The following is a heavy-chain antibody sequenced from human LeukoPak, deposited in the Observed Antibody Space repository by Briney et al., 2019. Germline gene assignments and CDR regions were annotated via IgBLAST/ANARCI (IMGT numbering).Heavy chain of an antibody. CDR3: ARGLTYSSSQGLFDY. V-gene: IGHV4-34*01. CDR1: GGSFSGYY. CDR2: INHSGST. J-gene: IGHJ4*02. Sequence: SETLSLTCAVHGGSFSGYYWSWIRQPPGKGLEWIGEINHSGSTNYNPSLKSRVTISVDTSKNQFSLKLSSVTAADTAVYYCARGLTYSSSQGLFDYWGQGTLVTVSS. D-gene: IGHD6-6*01.